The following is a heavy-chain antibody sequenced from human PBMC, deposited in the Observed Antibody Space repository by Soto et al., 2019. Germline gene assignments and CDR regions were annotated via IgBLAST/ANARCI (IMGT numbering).Heavy chain of an antibody. CDR2: INPSGGST. D-gene: IGHD1-7*01. Sequence: ASVKGSCKASGYTFTSYYMHWVRQAPGQGLEWMGIINPSGGSTSYAQKFQGRVTMTRDTSTSTVYMELSSLRSEDTAVYYCARDYGNYAGDDAFDIWGQGTMVTVSS. CDR3: ARDYGNYAGDDAFDI. CDR1: GYTFTSYY. J-gene: IGHJ3*02. V-gene: IGHV1-46*03.